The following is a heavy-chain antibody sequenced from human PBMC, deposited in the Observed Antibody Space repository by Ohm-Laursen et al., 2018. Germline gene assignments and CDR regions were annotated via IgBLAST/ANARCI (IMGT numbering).Heavy chain of an antibody. J-gene: IGHJ3*02. CDR2: ISSGGINM. D-gene: IGHD7-27*01. Sequence: SLRLSCAASGFTFSNYEMNWVRQAPGKGLEWVSYISSGGINMYYADSVRGRFTISRDNARKSLFLQMNSLRAEDTAVYYCATDHNSNGGPSAFDIWGQGTVVTVSS. CDR3: ATDHNSNGGPSAFDI. V-gene: IGHV3-48*03. CDR1: GFTFSNYE.